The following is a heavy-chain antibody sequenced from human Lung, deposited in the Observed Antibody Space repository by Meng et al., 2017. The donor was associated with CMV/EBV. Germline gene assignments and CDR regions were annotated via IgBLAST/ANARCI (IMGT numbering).Heavy chain of an antibody. CDR2: FYHTGST. CDR1: GSSISSGNY. CDR3: ARGWGAALDY. Sequence: SXTXSLTCTVSGSSISSGNYWGWIRQPPGKGLEWIGSFYHTGSTSYNPSLKSRVTISLDTSKNQFSLKLTSVTAADTAVYYCARGWGAALDYWGQGRLVTVPQ. J-gene: IGHJ4*02. D-gene: IGHD1-26*01. V-gene: IGHV4-38-2*02.